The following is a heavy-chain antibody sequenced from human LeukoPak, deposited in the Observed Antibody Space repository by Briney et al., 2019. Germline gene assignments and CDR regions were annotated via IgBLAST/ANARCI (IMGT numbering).Heavy chain of an antibody. Sequence: SETLSLTCTVSGGSISSYYWSWIRQPPGKGLEWIGYIYYSGSTYYNPSLKSRVTISVDTSKNQFSLKLSSVTAADTAVYYCARGSGYYGDYWGQGTLVTVSS. CDR3: ARGSGYYGDY. CDR1: GGSISSYY. J-gene: IGHJ4*02. CDR2: IYYSGST. D-gene: IGHD3-3*01. V-gene: IGHV4-59*08.